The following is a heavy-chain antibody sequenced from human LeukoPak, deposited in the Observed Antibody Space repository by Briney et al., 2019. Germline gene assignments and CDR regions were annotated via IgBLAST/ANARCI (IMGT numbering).Heavy chain of an antibody. CDR1: GYTFTSYY. CDR2: INPSGGST. CDR3: ARGPSLPGIAAAVDDY. D-gene: IGHD6-13*01. V-gene: IGHV1-46*01. J-gene: IGHJ4*02. Sequence: ASVKVSCKASGYTFTSYYMHWVRQAPGQGLEWMGIINPSGGSTSYAQKFQGRVTMTRDTSTSTVYMELSSLRSEDTAVYYCARGPSLPGIAAAVDDYWGQGTLVTVSS.